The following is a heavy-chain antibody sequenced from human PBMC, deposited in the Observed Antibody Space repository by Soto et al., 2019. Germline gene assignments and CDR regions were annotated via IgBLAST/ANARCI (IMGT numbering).Heavy chain of an antibody. CDR2: IIPIFGTA. CDR3: ARGPPSPYYYDSSGHRQYYFDY. J-gene: IGHJ4*02. V-gene: IGHV1-69*13. D-gene: IGHD3-22*01. Sequence: ASVKVSCKASGGTFSSYAISWVRQAPGQGIEWMGGIIPIFGTANYAQKFQGRVTITADESTSTAYMELSSLRSEDTAVYYCARGPPSPYYYDSSGHRQYYFDYWGQGTLVTVSS. CDR1: GGTFSSYA.